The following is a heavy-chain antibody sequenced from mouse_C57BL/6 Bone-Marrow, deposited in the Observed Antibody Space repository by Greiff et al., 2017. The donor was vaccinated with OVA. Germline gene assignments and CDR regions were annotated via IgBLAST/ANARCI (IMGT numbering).Heavy chain of an antibody. CDR1: GFTFSDYG. CDR2: ISSGSSTI. CDR3: HYHYAMDY. Sequence: DVQLVESGGGLVKPGGSLKLSCAASGFTFSDYGMHWVRQAPEKGLEWVAYISSGSSTIYYADTVKGRFTISRDNAKNTLFLQRTSLRSEDTAMYYCHYHYAMDYWGQGTSVTVSS. J-gene: IGHJ4*01. V-gene: IGHV5-17*01. D-gene: IGHD5-5*01.